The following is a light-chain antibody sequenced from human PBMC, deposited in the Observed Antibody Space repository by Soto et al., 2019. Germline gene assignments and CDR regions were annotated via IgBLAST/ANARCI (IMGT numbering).Light chain of an antibody. V-gene: IGKV1-33*01. CDR2: DAS. Sequence: DIQMTQSPSSLSASVGDRVTMTFEASQDVKNYLNWYQQKPGKAPKLLIYDASNLERGVPSRFSGSGTGTEYTFTISSLQAEDNGTYYCQQYENLPLTFGGGTKVDI. CDR3: QQYENLPLT. J-gene: IGKJ4*01. CDR1: QDVKNY.